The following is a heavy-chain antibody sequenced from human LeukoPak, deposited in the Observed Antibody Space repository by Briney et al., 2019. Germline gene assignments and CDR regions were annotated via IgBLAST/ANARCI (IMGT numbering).Heavy chain of an antibody. Sequence: GGSLRLSCAASGFTFSSYWMSWARQAPGKGLEWVANIKQDGSEKYYVDSVKGRFTISRDNAKNSLYLQMNSLRAEDTAVYYCARDRPDYGSGSYLDYWGQGTLVTVSS. J-gene: IGHJ4*02. CDR2: IKQDGSEK. V-gene: IGHV3-7*01. CDR1: GFTFSSYW. D-gene: IGHD3-10*01. CDR3: ARDRPDYGSGSYLDY.